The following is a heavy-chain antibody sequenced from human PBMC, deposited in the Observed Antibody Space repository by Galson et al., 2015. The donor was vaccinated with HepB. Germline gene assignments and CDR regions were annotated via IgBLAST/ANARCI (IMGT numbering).Heavy chain of an antibody. CDR1: GFTFSSYG. D-gene: IGHD6-19*01. V-gene: IGHV3-33*01. CDR2: IWYGGSNK. CDR3: ARDLSGWYWRGFDY. Sequence: SLRLCCAACGFTFSSYGMHWVRQAPGKGLEWVAVIWYGGSNKYYADSVKGRFTISRDNSKNTLYLQMNSLRAEDTAVYYCARDLSGWYWRGFDYWGQGTLVTVSS. J-gene: IGHJ4*02.